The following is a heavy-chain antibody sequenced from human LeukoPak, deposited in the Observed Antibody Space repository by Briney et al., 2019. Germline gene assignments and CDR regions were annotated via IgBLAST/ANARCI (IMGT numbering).Heavy chain of an antibody. CDR3: ARIQLSGSPHYYYYGMDV. V-gene: IGHV2-70*11. J-gene: IGHJ6*02. CDR2: IDWDDDK. CDR1: GFSLSTTGMC. Sequence: SGPALVKPTHTRTLTCTFSGFSLSTTGMCVSWIRQPPGKALEWLARIDWDDDKYYSTSLKTRLTISKDTSKSQVVLTMTNMDPVDTATYYCARIQLSGSPHYYYYGMDVWGQGTTVIVSS. D-gene: IGHD1-1*01.